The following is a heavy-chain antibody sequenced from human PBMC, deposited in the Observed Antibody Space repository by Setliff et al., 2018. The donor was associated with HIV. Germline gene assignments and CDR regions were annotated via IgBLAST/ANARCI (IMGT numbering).Heavy chain of an antibody. CDR2: INHSGST. CDR3: AREWSYGAFDTFDV. J-gene: IGHJ3*01. D-gene: IGHD5-18*01. Sequence: SETLSLTCAVYGGSFSAYYWSWIRQPPGKGLEWIGEINHSGSTNYNPSLKTRVTIMVDTSKNQFSLKLGSVTAADTAVYYCAREWSYGAFDTFDVWGHGTMVTVSS. CDR1: GGSFSAYY. V-gene: IGHV4-34*01.